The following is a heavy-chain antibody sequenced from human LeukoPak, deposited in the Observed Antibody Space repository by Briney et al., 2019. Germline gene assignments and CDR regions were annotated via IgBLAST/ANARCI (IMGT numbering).Heavy chain of an antibody. J-gene: IGHJ4*02. CDR1: GFTVITTY. CDR2: IYTGGNT. V-gene: IGHV3-53*04. Sequence: GGSLRLSCSAPGFTVITTYMSWVRQAPGKGLECVSVIYTGGNTYYADSVEGLFTISRHNSENKIYLQMDSLRPEDTAVYYCARGGYNGHDPYYFDSWGQGSLVTVSS. CDR3: ARGGYNGHDPYYFDS. D-gene: IGHD5-12*01.